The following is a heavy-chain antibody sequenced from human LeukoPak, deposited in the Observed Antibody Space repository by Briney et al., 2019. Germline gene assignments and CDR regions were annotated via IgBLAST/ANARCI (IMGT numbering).Heavy chain of an antibody. Sequence: GESLKISCKGSGYSFTSYWIGWVRLMPGKGLEWMGIIYPGDSDTRYSPSFQGQVTISADKSISTAYLQWSSLKASDTAMYYCARGPYCSSTSCFNWFDPWGQGTLVTVSS. D-gene: IGHD2-2*01. J-gene: IGHJ5*02. V-gene: IGHV5-51*01. CDR1: GYSFTSYW. CDR2: IYPGDSDT. CDR3: ARGPYCSSTSCFNWFDP.